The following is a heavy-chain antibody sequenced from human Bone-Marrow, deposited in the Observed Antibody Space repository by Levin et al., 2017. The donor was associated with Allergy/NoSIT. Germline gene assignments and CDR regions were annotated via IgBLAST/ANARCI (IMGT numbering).Heavy chain of an antibody. V-gene: IGHV3-33*01. J-gene: IGHJ4*02. D-gene: IGHD7-27*01. CDR1: GFTFSSHG. Sequence: GESLKISCAASGFTFSSHGMHWVRQVPGKGLGWVAVIWYDGSNKYYADSVKGRFTISRDNSKNTLYLQMNSLRAEDTAVYYCATNWGSGGEDYWGQGTLVTVSS. CDR3: ATNWGSGGEDY. CDR2: IWYDGSNK.